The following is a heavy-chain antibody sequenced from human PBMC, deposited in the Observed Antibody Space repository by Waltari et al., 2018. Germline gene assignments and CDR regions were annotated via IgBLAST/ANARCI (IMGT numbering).Heavy chain of an antibody. J-gene: IGHJ4*02. V-gene: IGHV4-38-2*01. CDR3: SRQVLGYCTSAACRRLES. CDR1: GYALNSGFY. Sequence: QLQESGPGLVKPSETLSLTCDVSGYALNSGFYLGWIRQPPGKGLEWVATVYHDGTTFYNPSLNSRATTSMDTSRNQFSLKLRSVTAADTAVYFCSRQVLGYCTSAACRRLESWGQGTLVTVSS. D-gene: IGHD2-2*03. CDR2: VYHDGTT.